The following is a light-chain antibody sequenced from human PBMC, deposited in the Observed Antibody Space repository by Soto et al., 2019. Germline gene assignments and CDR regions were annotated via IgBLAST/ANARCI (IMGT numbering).Light chain of an antibody. CDR1: QSVSTW. V-gene: IGKV1-5*03. Sequence: DIQMTQSPSTLSASVGDRVTITCRASQSVSTWLAWYQQKPGKAPKLLIRKASTLANGVPSRFSGSGSGTDFTLTISSLQPDDFATYYCHQYHIYPVTFGGGTKVEIK. CDR2: KAS. CDR3: HQYHIYPVT. J-gene: IGKJ4*01.